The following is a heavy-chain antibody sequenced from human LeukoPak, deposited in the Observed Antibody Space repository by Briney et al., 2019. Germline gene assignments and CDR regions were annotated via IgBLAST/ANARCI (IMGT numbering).Heavy chain of an antibody. J-gene: IGHJ5*02. Sequence: SGTLSLACAVSGGSISSSNWWSWVRQPPGKGLEWIGEIYHSGSTNYNPSLKSRATISVDKSKSQFSLKLSSVTAADTAVYYCARLGSSGYNWFDPWGQGTLVTVSS. CDR3: ARLGSSGYNWFDP. CDR1: GGSISSSNW. CDR2: IYHSGST. D-gene: IGHD6-6*01. V-gene: IGHV4-4*02.